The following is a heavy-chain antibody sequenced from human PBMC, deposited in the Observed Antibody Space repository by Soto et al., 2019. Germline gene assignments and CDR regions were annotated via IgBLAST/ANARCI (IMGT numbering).Heavy chain of an antibody. CDR1: GFTVSSNY. Sequence: GGSLRLSCAASGFTVSSNYMSWVRQAPGKGLEWVSVIYSGGSTYYADSVKGRFTISRDNSKNTLYLQMNSLRAEDTAVYYCARVVYLRHYYDSSGPRWFDPWGQGTLVTVSS. D-gene: IGHD3-22*01. CDR2: IYSGGST. CDR3: ARVVYLRHYYDSSGPRWFDP. V-gene: IGHV3-53*01. J-gene: IGHJ5*02.